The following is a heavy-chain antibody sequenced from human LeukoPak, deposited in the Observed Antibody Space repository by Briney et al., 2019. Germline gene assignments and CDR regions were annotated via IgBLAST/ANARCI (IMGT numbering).Heavy chain of an antibody. CDR2: ISYTGST. J-gene: IGHJ5*02. CDR3: ARTIKSGNYYRFDP. Sequence: SETLPLTCTVSGGSISNYYWSWIRQPPGEGLEWIGFISYTGSTNYNPSLKSRVTVSVDTSKNQFSLKVTSVTAADTAVYYCARTIKSGNYYRFDPWGQGTLVTVSS. V-gene: IGHV4-59*01. D-gene: IGHD1-26*01. CDR1: GGSISNYY.